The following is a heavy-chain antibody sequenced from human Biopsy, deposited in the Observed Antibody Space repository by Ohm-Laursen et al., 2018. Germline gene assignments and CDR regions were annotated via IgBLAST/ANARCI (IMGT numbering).Heavy chain of an antibody. CDR2: INHRGNT. J-gene: IGHJ4*02. V-gene: IGHV4-34*01. Sequence: SETLSLTCVVSGGSFSGYFCSWIRQPPGKGLEWIGEINHRGNTKYSPSLRSRVPISVDTSKNQFSLNVNSVTAADTAVYYCAVLYGAFDYWGQGQLVSVSA. CDR1: GGSFSGYF. D-gene: IGHD4/OR15-4a*01. CDR3: AVLYGAFDY.